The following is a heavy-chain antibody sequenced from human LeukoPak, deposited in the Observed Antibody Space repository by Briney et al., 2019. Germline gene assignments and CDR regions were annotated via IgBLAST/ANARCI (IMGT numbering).Heavy chain of an antibody. V-gene: IGHV3-23*01. J-gene: IGHJ4*02. D-gene: IGHD3-22*01. CDR1: GFTFSSYA. CDR3: AKGLSYYYDSSGYSPFDY. CDR2: ISGSGGST. Sequence: GGSLGLSCAASGFTFSSYAMSWVRQAPGKGLEWVSAISGSGGSTYYADSVKGRFTISRDNSKNTLYLQMNSLRAEDTAVYYCAKGLSYYYDSSGYSPFDYWGQGTLVTVSS.